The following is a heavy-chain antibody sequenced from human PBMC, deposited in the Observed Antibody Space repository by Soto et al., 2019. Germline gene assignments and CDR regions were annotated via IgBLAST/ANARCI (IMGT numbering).Heavy chain of an antibody. Sequence: SETLSLTCTVSGGSISSGDYYWSWIRQPPGKGLEWIGYIYYSGSTYYNPSLKSRVTISVDTSKNQFSLKLSSVTAADTAVYYCARANDYYDSSGYLKFDYWGQGTLVTVSS. CDR3: ARANDYYDSSGYLKFDY. J-gene: IGHJ4*02. V-gene: IGHV4-30-4*01. CDR2: IYYSGST. CDR1: GGSISSGDYY. D-gene: IGHD3-22*01.